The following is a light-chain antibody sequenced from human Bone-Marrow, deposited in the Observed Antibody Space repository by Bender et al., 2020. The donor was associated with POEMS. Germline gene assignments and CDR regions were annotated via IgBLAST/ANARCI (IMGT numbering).Light chain of an antibody. V-gene: IGLV1-47*01. Sequence: QSLLTQPPSVSASPGQRVTISCSGQTSNIGNNYVCWYQQVPGTAPKLLVYRNNQRPSGVPDRFSGSKSGNTASLTVSGLQAEDEAEYYCCSYAGRDALVVFGRGTKLTVL. CDR2: RNN. CDR1: TSNIGNNY. CDR3: CSYAGRDALVV. J-gene: IGLJ2*01.